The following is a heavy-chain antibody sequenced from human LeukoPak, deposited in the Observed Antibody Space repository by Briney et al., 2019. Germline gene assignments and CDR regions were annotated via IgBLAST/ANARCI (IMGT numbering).Heavy chain of an antibody. V-gene: IGHV4-39*01. J-gene: IGHJ4*02. D-gene: IGHD2-2*01. Sequence: PSETLSLTCTVSGGSISSSSYYWGWIRQPPGKGLEWTGSIYYSGSTYYNPSLKSPVTISVDTSKNQFSLKLSSVTASDTAVYYCARRTSSILFDYWGQGTLVTVFS. CDR2: IYYSGST. CDR1: GGSISSSSYY. CDR3: ARRTSSILFDY.